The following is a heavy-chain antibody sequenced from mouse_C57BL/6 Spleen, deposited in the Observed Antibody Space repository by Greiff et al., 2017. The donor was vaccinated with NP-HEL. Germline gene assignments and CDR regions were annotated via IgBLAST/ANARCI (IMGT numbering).Heavy chain of an antibody. CDR3: AREDGYYGGYFDV. CDR1: GYTFTSYW. J-gene: IGHJ1*03. Sequence: VKLMESGTELVKPGASVKLSCKASGYTFTSYWMHWVKQRPGQGLEWIGNINPSNGGTNYNEKFKSKATLTVDKSSSTAYMQLSSLTSEDSAVYYCAREDGYYGGYFDVWGTGTTVTVSS. V-gene: IGHV1-53*01. D-gene: IGHD2-3*01. CDR2: INPSNGGT.